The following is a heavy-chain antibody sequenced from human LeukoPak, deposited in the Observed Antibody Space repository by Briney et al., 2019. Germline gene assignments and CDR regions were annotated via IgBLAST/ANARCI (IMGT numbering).Heavy chain of an antibody. D-gene: IGHD2-15*01. CDR2: INSDGSST. CDR3: ARAGFCSGGDCFPLFDY. CDR1: GFTFSTYW. V-gene: IGHV3-74*01. Sequence: PGGSLRLSCAASGFTFSTYWMHWVRQAPGKGLVWVSRINSDGSSTTYADSVKGRITISRDNAKNTLYLEMNSLRAEDTAVYYCARAGFCSGGDCFPLFDYWGRGTLVTVSS. J-gene: IGHJ4*02.